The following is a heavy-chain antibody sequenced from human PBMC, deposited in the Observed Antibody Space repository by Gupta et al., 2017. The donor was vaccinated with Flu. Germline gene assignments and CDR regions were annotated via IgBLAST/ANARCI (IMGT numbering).Heavy chain of an antibody. J-gene: IGHJ5*01. CDR3: ARGHGDS. V-gene: IGHV3-48*03. Sequence: EVQLVESGGGLVQPGRSLRLSCAASGFTFRDYAMTRVRRGPGKGLEWVSFINSYSVTYYTESVRGRFTMSRDNARNSVYLQMNSLRVEDTGLYYCARGHGDSWGQGTLVTVSS. CDR1: GFTFRDYA. CDR2: INSYSVT.